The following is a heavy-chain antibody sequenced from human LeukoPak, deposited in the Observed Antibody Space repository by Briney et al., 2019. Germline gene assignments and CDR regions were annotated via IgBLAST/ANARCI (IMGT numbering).Heavy chain of an antibody. CDR3: ARMGYYYDSSGWEAY. D-gene: IGHD3-22*01. CDR2: IKQDGSEK. V-gene: IGHV3-7*01. Sequence: PGGSLRLSCAASGFTFSSYWMGWVRQAPGKGLEWVANIKQDGSEKYYVDSVKGRFTISRDNAKNSLYLQMNSLRAEDTAVYYCARMGYYYDSSGWEAYWGQGTLVTVSS. J-gene: IGHJ4*02. CDR1: GFTFSSYW.